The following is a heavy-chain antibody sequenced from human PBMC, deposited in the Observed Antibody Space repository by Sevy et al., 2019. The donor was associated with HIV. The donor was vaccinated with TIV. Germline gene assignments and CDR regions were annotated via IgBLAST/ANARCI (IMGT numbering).Heavy chain of an antibody. Sequence: VSVKVSCKASGYTFTGYYVHWLRQAPGQGLEWMGWINPKTGGTYFAKKFQDRVTMTTGTSITTAYMELSGLRFDDTAVYYCGRMGDYFDTSGYYPLKYWGQGTLVTVSS. CDR3: GRMGDYFDTSGYYPLKY. D-gene: IGHD3-22*01. J-gene: IGHJ4*02. CDR1: GYTFTGYY. CDR2: INPKTGGT. V-gene: IGHV1-2*02.